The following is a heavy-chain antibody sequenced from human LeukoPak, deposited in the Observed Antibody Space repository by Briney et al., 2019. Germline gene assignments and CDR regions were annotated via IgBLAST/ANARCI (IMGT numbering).Heavy chain of an antibody. D-gene: IGHD3-22*01. CDR2: MNPNSGNT. J-gene: IGHJ5*02. Sequence: ASVNVSCKASGYTFTSYDINWVRQATGQGLEWMGWMNPNSGNTGYAQKFQGRVTMTRNTSISTAYMELSSLRSEDTAVYYCATFDYYDSSGYYHWGQGTLVTVSS. V-gene: IGHV1-8*01. CDR1: GYTFTSYD. CDR3: ATFDYYDSSGYYH.